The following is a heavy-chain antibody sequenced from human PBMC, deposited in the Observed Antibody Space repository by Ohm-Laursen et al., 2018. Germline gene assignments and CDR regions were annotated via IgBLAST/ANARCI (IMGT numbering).Heavy chain of an antibody. CDR3: ARHAHDSSGYYYIY. Sequence: SDTLSLTCIVSGGSISDSSYYWGWIRQPPGKGLEWIGSMYYSGSTYYNPSLKSRVALSADTSKSQFSLKLSSVTAADTAVYYCARHAHDSSGYYYIYWGQGTLVSVPS. V-gene: IGHV4-39*01. D-gene: IGHD3-22*01. J-gene: IGHJ4*02. CDR1: GGSISDSSYY. CDR2: MYYSGST.